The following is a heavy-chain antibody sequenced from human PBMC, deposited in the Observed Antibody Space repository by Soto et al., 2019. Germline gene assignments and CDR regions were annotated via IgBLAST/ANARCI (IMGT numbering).Heavy chain of an antibody. Sequence: QVQLQESGPRLVKPSETLSLTCTVSGGSITSNYWTWIRQPAGKALEWIGRMYTSGTTDYNPSRKSRVSVSIDTAKNQFSLRLTSVTAADTAVYYCARERAAPSWIDPWGQGILVTVSS. CDR2: MYTSGTT. J-gene: IGHJ5*02. CDR1: GGSITSNY. V-gene: IGHV4-4*07. D-gene: IGHD6-6*01. CDR3: ARERAAPSWIDP.